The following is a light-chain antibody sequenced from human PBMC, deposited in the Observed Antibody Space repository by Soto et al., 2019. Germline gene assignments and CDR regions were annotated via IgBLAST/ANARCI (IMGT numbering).Light chain of an antibody. CDR1: QSISRN. Sequence: DIQMTQSPPSLSASVGDRVTITCRASQSISRNLNWYQHKPGKAPKLLIYAASSLQSGVPSRFTGSGSGTDFTLTISCLQSEDFATYYCQQYYSYPWTFGQGAKVDIK. CDR3: QQYYSYPWT. J-gene: IGKJ1*01. V-gene: IGKV1-39*01. CDR2: AAS.